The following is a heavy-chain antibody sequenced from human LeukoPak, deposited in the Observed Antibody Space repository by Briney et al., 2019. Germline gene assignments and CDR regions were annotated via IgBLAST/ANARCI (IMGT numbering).Heavy chain of an antibody. D-gene: IGHD7-27*01. CDR3: ARQLISGEGYYFDY. V-gene: IGHV4-59*08. CDR2: IYYSGST. J-gene: IGHJ4*02. Sequence: PSETLSLTCTVSGGSISSYYWSWIRQPPGKGLEWIGYIYYSGSTNYNPPLKSRVTISVDTSKNQFSLKLSSVTAADTAVYYCARQLISGEGYYFDYWGQGTLVTVSS. CDR1: GGSISSYY.